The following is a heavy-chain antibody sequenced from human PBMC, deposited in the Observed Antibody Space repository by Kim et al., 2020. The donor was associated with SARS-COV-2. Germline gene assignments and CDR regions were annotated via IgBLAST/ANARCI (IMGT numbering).Heavy chain of an antibody. CDR1: GYTFTGHY. CDR3: ARRGCSSGSTCYTRFDS. CDR2: IDPNSGAT. V-gene: IGHV1-2*06. J-gene: IGHJ5*01. D-gene: IGHD2-15*01. Sequence: ASVKVSCKASGYTFTGHYIHWVRQAPGQGLQWMGRIDPNSGATKFAQKFQGRVTITRDTSTSTAYVEVSSLTSDDTAAYYCARRGCSSGSTCYTRFDSWGQGTLVTVSS.